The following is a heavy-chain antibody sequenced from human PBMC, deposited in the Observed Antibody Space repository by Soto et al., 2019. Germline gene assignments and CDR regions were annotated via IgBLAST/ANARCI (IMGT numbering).Heavy chain of an antibody. CDR1: GFTFSSYA. D-gene: IGHD6-6*01. V-gene: IGHV3-23*01. J-gene: IGHJ4*02. Sequence: GGSLRLSCAASGFTFSSYAMSWVRQAPGKGLEWVSAISGSGGSTYYADSGKGRFTISRDNSKNPLYLQMNSLRAEDTAVYYGAEGTPFEYSSSAVEWGWFDFWGQGTLVTVSS. CDR2: ISGSGGST. CDR3: AEGTPFEYSSSAVEWGWFDF.